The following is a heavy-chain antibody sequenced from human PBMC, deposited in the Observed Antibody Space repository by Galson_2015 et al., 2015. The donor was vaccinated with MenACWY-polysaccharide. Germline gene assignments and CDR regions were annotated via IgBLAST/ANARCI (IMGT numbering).Heavy chain of an antibody. CDR3: ARYSATGTIGY. CDR2: IKEDGSEK. J-gene: IGHJ4*02. V-gene: IGHV3-7*01. D-gene: IGHD1-14*01. CDR1: GFTFSTSW. Sequence: SLRLSCAASGFTFSTSWMSWVRQAPGKGLEWVANIKEDGSEKHYVDSVRGRFTISRDNARNSLSLRMNSLRVDDTALYYCARYSATGTIGYWGLGTLVTVSS.